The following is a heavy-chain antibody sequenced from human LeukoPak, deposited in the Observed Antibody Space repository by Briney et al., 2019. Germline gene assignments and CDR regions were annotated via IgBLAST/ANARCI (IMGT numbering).Heavy chain of an antibody. CDR1: GYTFTSYD. Sequence: GASVKVSCXASGYTFTSYDINWVRQATGQGLEWMAWMNPNSGNTGYAQKFQGRVTITRNTSISTAYMELSSLRSEDTAVYYCARGRAKRCSGGSCYFDYWGQGTLVTVSS. CDR2: MNPNSGNT. CDR3: ARGRAKRCSGGSCYFDY. J-gene: IGHJ4*02. D-gene: IGHD2-15*01. V-gene: IGHV1-8*03.